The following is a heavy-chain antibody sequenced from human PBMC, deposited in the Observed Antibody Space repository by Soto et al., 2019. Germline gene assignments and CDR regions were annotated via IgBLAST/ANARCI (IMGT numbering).Heavy chain of an antibody. CDR1: GGTFSSYA. Sequence: GASVKVSCKASGGTFSSYAISWVRQAPGQGLEWMGGIIPIFGTANYAQKFQGRVTITADESTSTAYMELSSLRSEDTAVYYCARRGFIAVAGLYYFDYWGQGTLVTVPQ. CDR2: IIPIFGTA. J-gene: IGHJ4*02. CDR3: ARRGFIAVAGLYYFDY. V-gene: IGHV1-69*13. D-gene: IGHD6-19*01.